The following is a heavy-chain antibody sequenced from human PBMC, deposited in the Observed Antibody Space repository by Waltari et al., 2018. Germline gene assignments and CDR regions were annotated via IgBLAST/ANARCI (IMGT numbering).Heavy chain of an antibody. CDR2: IKQDESEE. Sequence: EMQLVESGGGLVQPGGSLRLSCAPSGFTLGSSGRGWVRRAPGKELEWGSNIKQDESEEYYVDSVKGRFTISKDNAKNSLSLQMNSLRAEDTAVYYCATGSTARGYYGMDVWGQGTTVTVSS. D-gene: IGHD3-10*01. CDR3: ATGSTARGYYGMDV. CDR1: GFTLGSSG. J-gene: IGHJ6*02. V-gene: IGHV3-7*01.